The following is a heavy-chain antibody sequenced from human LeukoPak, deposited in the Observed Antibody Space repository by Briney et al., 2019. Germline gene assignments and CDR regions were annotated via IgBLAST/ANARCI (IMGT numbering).Heavy chain of an antibody. CDR2: TYYRSKWYN. D-gene: IGHD3-22*01. Sequence: SQTLSLLCAISGDSVSSNSAAWNWIRQSPSRGLEWLGRTYYRSKWYNDYAVSVKSRITINPDTSKNQFSLQLNSVTPEDTAVYYCARGEYDSSGYGAFYKFDYWGQGTLVTVSS. J-gene: IGHJ4*02. V-gene: IGHV6-1*01. CDR1: GDSVSSNSAA. CDR3: ARGEYDSSGYGAFYKFDY.